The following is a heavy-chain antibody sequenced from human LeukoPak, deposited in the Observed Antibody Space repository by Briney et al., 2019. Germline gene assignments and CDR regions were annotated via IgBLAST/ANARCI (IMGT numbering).Heavy chain of an antibody. CDR1: GGSFSGYY. D-gene: IGHD6-13*01. CDR2: INHSGST. Sequence: SETLSLTCAVYGGSFSGYYWSWIRQPPGKGLEWIGEINHSGSTNYNPSLKSRVTISVDTSKNQFSLKLSSVTAADTAVYYCARGRAGSSWYTYYYYYYGMDVWGQGTTVTVSS. J-gene: IGHJ6*02. CDR3: ARGRAGSSWYTYYYYYYGMDV. V-gene: IGHV4-34*01.